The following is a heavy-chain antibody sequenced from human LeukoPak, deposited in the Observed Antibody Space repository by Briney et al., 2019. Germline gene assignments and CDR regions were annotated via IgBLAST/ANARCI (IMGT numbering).Heavy chain of an antibody. CDR1: GGSFSGYY. CDR2: INHSGGT. CDR3: ARVRKNGYGKTLYWFDP. D-gene: IGHD5-12*01. J-gene: IGHJ5*02. V-gene: IGHV4-34*01. Sequence: SETLSLTCAVYGGSFSGYYWSWIRQPPGKGLEWIGEINHSGGTNYNPSLKSRVTISVDTSKNQFSLKLSSVTAADTAVFYCARVRKNGYGKTLYWFDPWGQGTLVTVSS.